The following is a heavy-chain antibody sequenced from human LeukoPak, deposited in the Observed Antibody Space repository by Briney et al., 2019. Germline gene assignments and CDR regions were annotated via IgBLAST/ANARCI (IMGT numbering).Heavy chain of an antibody. CDR2: ISAYNGNA. J-gene: IGHJ5*02. D-gene: IGHD5-24*01. V-gene: IGHV1-18*01. CDR1: GYTFTSYG. CDR3: AGERETWFDP. Sequence: ASVKVSCRASGYTFTSYGISWVRQAPGQGLEWMGWISAYNGNANYAQKLQGRVTMTTDTSTSTAYMELRSLRSDDTAVYYCAGERETWFDPWGQGTLVTVSS.